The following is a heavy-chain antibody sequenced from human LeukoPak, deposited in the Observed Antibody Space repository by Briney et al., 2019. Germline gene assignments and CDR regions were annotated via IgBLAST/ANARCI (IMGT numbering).Heavy chain of an antibody. J-gene: IGHJ4*02. D-gene: IGHD3-22*01. CDR3: ARGTSAPTPYYYDSSGYLLFDY. Sequence: PSETLSLTCAVYGGSFSSYYWSWIRQPPGKGLEWIGYIYYSGSTNYNPSLKSRVTISVDTSKNQFSLKLSSVTAADTAVYYCARGTSAPTPYYYDSSGYLLFDYWGQGTLVTVSS. CDR1: GGSFSSYY. V-gene: IGHV4-59*12. CDR2: IYYSGST.